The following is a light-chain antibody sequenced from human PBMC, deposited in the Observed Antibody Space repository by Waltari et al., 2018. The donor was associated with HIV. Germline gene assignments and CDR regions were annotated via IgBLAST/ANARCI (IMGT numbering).Light chain of an antibody. CDR1: ALANQY. CDR3: QSTDVRGTQVI. J-gene: IGLJ2*01. Sequence: SYELPQPFSVSVSPGQTAAITCFGDALANQYTNWYRQKPGQSPVLVIYKDNARPSGIPERFSGSSSGTTVTLTISGVQAEDEADYYCQSTDVRGTQVIFGGGTKLTVL. V-gene: IGLV3-25*03. CDR2: KDN.